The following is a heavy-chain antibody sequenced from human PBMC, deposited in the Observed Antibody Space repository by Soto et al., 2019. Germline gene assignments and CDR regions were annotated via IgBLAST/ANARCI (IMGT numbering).Heavy chain of an antibody. CDR2: ISGSGGST. CDR1: GFTFSSYA. Sequence: EVQLLESGGGLVQPGGSLRLSCAASGFTFSSYAMSWVRQAPGKGLEWVSAISGSGGSTYYADSVKGRFTISRDNSKNTLYLQMNSLRAEDTAVYYCAKVAPHRPSYDFWSGYYSTRWGMDVWGQGTTVTVSS. D-gene: IGHD3-3*01. V-gene: IGHV3-23*01. J-gene: IGHJ6*02. CDR3: AKVAPHRPSYDFWSGYYSTRWGMDV.